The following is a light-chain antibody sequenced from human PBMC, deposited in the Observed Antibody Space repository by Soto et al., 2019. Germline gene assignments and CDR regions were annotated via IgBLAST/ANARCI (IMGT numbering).Light chain of an antibody. J-gene: IGLJ2*01. CDR1: SSDDGNYNY. Sequence: QSALTQPASVSGSPGQSITISCTGTSSDDGNYNYVSWYQQHPGKAPKLMVFEVRNRPSGVSNRFSGSKSGNTASLTISGLQAEDEADYYCSSYTSTATLVVFGGGTKVTVL. V-gene: IGLV2-14*01. CDR2: EVR. CDR3: SSYTSTATLVV.